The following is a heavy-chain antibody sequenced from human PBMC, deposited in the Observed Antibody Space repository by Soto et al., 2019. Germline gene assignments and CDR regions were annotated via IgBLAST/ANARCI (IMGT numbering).Heavy chain of an antibody. J-gene: IGHJ4*02. CDR2: ISWDGGST. Sequence: GGSLRLSCAASGFTFDDYAMHWVRQAPGKGLEWVSLISWDGGSTYYADSVKGRFTISRDNSKNSLYLQMNSLRAEDTALYYCAKDGGPHNDFWSGYFDYWGQGTLVTVSS. V-gene: IGHV3-43D*03. D-gene: IGHD3-3*01. CDR3: AKDGGPHNDFWSGYFDY. CDR1: GFTFDDYA.